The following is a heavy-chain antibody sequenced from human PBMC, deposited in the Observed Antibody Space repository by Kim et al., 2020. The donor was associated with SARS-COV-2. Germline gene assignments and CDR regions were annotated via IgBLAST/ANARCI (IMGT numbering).Heavy chain of an antibody. Sequence: TPSLKSGVTISVDTSKNQFSLKRSSVTAADTAVYYCARLLLLWFGEGFDPWGQGTLVTVSS. J-gene: IGHJ5*02. CDR3: ARLLLLWFGEGFDP. V-gene: IGHV4-39*01. D-gene: IGHD3-10*01.